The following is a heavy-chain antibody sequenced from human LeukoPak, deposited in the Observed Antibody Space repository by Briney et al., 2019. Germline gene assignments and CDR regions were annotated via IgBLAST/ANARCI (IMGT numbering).Heavy chain of an antibody. V-gene: IGHV4-61*02. J-gene: IGHJ4*02. CDR1: GGSISSGHYF. CDR2: IYTSGST. Sequence: PSETLSLTCTVSGGSISSGHYFWTWIRQPAGKGLEWIGRIYTSGSTNYNPSLKSRVTISVDTSKNQFSLKLSSVTAADTAVYYCARAHCSSTSCHPFDYWGQGTLVTVSS. D-gene: IGHD2-2*01. CDR3: ARAHCSSTSCHPFDY.